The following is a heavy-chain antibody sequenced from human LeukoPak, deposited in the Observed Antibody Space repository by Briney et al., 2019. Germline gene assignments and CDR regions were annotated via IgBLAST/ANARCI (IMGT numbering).Heavy chain of an antibody. Sequence: PSETLSLTCTVSGGSISSYYWSWIRQPPGKGLEWIGYIYYSGSTNYNPSLKSRVTISVDTSKNQFSLKLSSVTAADTAVYYCVRTNWGHFDYWGQGTLVTVSS. CDR3: VRTNWGHFDY. D-gene: IGHD7-27*01. J-gene: IGHJ4*02. V-gene: IGHV4-59*01. CDR1: GGSISSYY. CDR2: IYYSGST.